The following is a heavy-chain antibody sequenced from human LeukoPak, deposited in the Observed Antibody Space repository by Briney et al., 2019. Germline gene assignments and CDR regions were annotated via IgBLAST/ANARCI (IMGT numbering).Heavy chain of an antibody. CDR2: INSDESIT. D-gene: IGHD2-8*01. V-gene: IGHV3-74*01. CDR1: GFTFSSSW. J-gene: IGHJ4*02. CDR3: ARYKNGDYFDY. Sequence: GGSLRLSCAASGFTFSSSWMYWVRQAPGKGLVWVSRINSDESITTYADSVKGRFTISRDNAKNTLYLQMNSLRAEDTAVYYCARYKNGDYFDYWGQGTLVTVSS.